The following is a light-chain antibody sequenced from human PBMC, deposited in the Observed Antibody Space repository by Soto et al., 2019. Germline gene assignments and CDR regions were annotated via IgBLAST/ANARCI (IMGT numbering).Light chain of an antibody. CDR3: SSYTTSSSYV. V-gene: IGLV2-14*01. J-gene: IGLJ1*01. CDR2: DVY. Sequence: QSVLTQPASVSGSPGQSITISGTGTSSDVGGFNYVSWYQQHPGKAPKLLIFDVYSRPSGISNRFSGSKSGNTASLTISGLQAEDEADYYCSSYTTSSSYVFGAGTKVTVL. CDR1: SSDVGGFNY.